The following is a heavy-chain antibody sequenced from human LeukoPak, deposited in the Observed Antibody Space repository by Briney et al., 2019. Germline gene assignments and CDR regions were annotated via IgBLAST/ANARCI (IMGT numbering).Heavy chain of an antibody. Sequence: GGSLRLSCAASGFTFSSYAMSWVRQGPGKGLEWVSTISGSGGSTYYADSVKGRLTISRDNSKDTLYLQMNSLRAEDTAVYYCAKHYGSGSYYNFPDYWGQGTLVTVSS. CDR3: AKHYGSGSYYNFPDY. D-gene: IGHD3-10*01. CDR1: GFTFSSYA. J-gene: IGHJ4*02. V-gene: IGHV3-23*01. CDR2: ISGSGGST.